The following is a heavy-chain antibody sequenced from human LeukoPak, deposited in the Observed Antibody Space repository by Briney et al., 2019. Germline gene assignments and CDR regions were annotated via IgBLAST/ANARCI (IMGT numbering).Heavy chain of an antibody. Sequence: PGGSLRLSCAASGFTFSSYAMSWVRQTPGKGLEWVSSISGRAGSTYYADSVKGRFTISRDNSKSTLFLQMNSLRAEDTAVYYCAKGGPDSSSPDFDYWGQGTLVTVSS. CDR1: GFTFSSYA. D-gene: IGHD6-6*01. CDR3: AKGGPDSSSPDFDY. V-gene: IGHV3-23*01. J-gene: IGHJ4*02. CDR2: ISGRAGST.